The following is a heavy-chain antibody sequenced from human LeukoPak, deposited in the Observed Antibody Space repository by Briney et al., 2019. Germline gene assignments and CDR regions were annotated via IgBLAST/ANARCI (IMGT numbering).Heavy chain of an antibody. CDR1: GGSISSYY. D-gene: IGHD3-22*01. Sequence: SETLSLTCTVSGGSISSYYWSWIRQPPGKGPEWIGYIYYSGSTNYNPSLKSRVTISVDTSKNQFSLKLSSVTAADTAVYYCARARPTYYYDSSGYYYYFDYWGQGTLVTVSS. V-gene: IGHV4-59*01. J-gene: IGHJ4*02. CDR3: ARARPTYYYDSSGYYYYFDY. CDR2: IYYSGST.